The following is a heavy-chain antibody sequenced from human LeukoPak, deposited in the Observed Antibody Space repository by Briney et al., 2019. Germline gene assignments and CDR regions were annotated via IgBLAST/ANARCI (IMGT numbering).Heavy chain of an antibody. CDR1: GGSFSGYY. Sequence: SETLSLTCAVYGGSFSGYYWSWIRQPPGKGLEWIGEINHSGSTNYNPSLKSRVTISVDTSKNQFSLKLSSVTAADTAVYYCARGVVVVPAAILGYYYYYHMDVWGKGTTVTVSS. J-gene: IGHJ6*03. D-gene: IGHD2-2*02. V-gene: IGHV4-34*01. CDR2: INHSGST. CDR3: ARGVVVVPAAILGYYYYYHMDV.